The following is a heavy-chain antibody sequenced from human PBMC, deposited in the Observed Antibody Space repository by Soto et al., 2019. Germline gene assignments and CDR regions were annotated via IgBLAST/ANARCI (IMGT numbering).Heavy chain of an antibody. CDR2: MYYSGST. J-gene: IGHJ6*03. Sequence: QVQLQESGPGLVKPSETLSLSCSVCGGSISGHYWSWVRQTPGKGLEWIGYMYYSGSTNYNPSLKSRVTISVDTSKNHFSLRLTSVTAADTAVYYCARGPYYDLIWNYYYLDVWGKGTTVTVSS. CDR1: GGSISGHY. V-gene: IGHV4-59*08. D-gene: IGHD3-16*01. CDR3: ARGPYYDLIWNYYYLDV.